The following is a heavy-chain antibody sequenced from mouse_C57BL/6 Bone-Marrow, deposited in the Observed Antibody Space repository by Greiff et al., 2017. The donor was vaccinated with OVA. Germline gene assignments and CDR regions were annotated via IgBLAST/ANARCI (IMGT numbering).Heavy chain of an antibody. Sequence: DVMLVESGGDLVKPGGSLKLSCAASGFTFSSYGMSWVRQTPDKRLEWVATISSGGSYTYYPDSVKGRFTISRDNAKNTLYLQMSSLKSEDTAMYYCARDGFYAMDYWGQGTSVTVSS. CDR3: ARDGFYAMDY. CDR2: ISSGGSYT. D-gene: IGHD2-3*01. J-gene: IGHJ4*01. CDR1: GFTFSSYG. V-gene: IGHV5-6*02.